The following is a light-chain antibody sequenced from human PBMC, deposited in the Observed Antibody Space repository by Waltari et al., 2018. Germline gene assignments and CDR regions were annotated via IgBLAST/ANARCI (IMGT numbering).Light chain of an antibody. CDR3: ASFTGNVV. V-gene: IGLV2-14*03. CDR2: DVD. CDR1: SSDVGGYNY. J-gene: IGLJ2*01. Sequence: QSALTQPASVSGSPGQSITISCTGTSSDVGGYNYVSWYQQHPGKAPKLLIYDVDYRPAGFSKRFSGSKTVNTASLTISGLQAVDEAVYYCASFTGNVVFGGGTKLTVL.